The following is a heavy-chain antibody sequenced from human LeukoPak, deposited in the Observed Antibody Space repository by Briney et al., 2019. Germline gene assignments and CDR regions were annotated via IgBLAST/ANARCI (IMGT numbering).Heavy chain of an antibody. D-gene: IGHD3-10*01. CDR1: GYTFTNYS. CDR2: IKPSGGST. J-gene: IGHJ5*02. V-gene: IGHV1-46*01. CDR3: ARDLHISMVRGIMEFDP. Sequence: ASVKVSCKASGYTFTNYSMHWVRHAPGQGLEWMGIIKPSGGSTSYAQKFQGRVTMTRDTSTSTVYMELSSLRSEDTAVYYCARDLHISMVRGIMEFDPRGQGTLVTVSS.